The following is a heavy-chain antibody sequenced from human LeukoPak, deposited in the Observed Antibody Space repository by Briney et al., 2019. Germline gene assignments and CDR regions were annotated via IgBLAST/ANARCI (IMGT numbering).Heavy chain of an antibody. Sequence: GGSLRLSCAASGFTLSSYWMHWVRQAPGKGLVWVSRINSDGSTSYADSVKGRFTISRDSAKNMLYLQMNSLRAEDTAVYYCARDYGSGPLGHWGQGTLVTVSS. D-gene: IGHD3-10*01. CDR2: INSDGST. CDR3: ARDYGSGPLGH. J-gene: IGHJ4*02. V-gene: IGHV3-74*01. CDR1: GFTLSSYW.